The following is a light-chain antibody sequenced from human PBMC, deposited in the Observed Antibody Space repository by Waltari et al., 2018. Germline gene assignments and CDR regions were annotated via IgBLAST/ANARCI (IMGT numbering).Light chain of an antibody. V-gene: IGKV4-1*01. CDR3: QQYYSVPLT. CDR2: WAS. J-gene: IGKJ1*01. Sequence: DIVMTQSPDSLAVSLGERATINCKSSQTISYSSNNKNYLAWYQKKPGQPPRLLISWASSRESGVPDRFSGSGSGTDFTLTISCLQVEDVAIYYCQQYYSVPLTFGQGTKVGIK. CDR1: QTISYSSNNKNY.